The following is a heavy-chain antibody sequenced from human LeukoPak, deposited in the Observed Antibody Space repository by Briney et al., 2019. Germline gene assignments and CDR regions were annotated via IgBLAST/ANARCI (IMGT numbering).Heavy chain of an antibody. CDR1: GYTLTELS. V-gene: IGHV1-24*01. CDR3: ARTVTRLWYFDY. Sequence: ASVKVSCKVSGYTLTELSMHWVRQAPGKGLEWMGGFDPEDGETIYAQKFQGRVTMTEDTSTDTAYMELSSLRSEDTAVYYCARTVTRLWYFDYWGQGTLVTVSS. CDR2: FDPEDGET. J-gene: IGHJ4*02. D-gene: IGHD1-1*01.